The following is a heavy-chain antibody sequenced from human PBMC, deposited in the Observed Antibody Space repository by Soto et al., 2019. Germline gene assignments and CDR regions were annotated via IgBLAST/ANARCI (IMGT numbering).Heavy chain of an antibody. D-gene: IGHD5-12*01. V-gene: IGHV5-51*01. CDR1: GYTFTNYW. CDR3: TNSGWTGGVDY. CDR2: IYPGDSGT. J-gene: IGHJ4*02. Sequence: PGESLKISCKAYGYTFTNYWIGWVRQMPGKGLEWMGNIYPGDSGTKYSPSFQGQVTISADKSINTVYLQWSSLKASDTAMYYCTNSGWTGGVDYWGLGTLVTSPQ.